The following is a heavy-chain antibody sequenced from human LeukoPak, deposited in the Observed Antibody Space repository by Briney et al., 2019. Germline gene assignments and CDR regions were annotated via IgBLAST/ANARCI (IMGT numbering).Heavy chain of an antibody. CDR1: GFTFSSYS. Sequence: GGSLRLSCAASGFTFSSYSMNWVRQAPGKGLEWVSYISSSSSTICYADSVKGRFTISRDNAKNSLYLQMNSLRAEDTAVYYCARGVGAQSANYFDYWGQGTLVTVSS. D-gene: IGHD1-26*01. V-gene: IGHV3-48*01. CDR3: ARGVGAQSANYFDY. J-gene: IGHJ4*02. CDR2: ISSSSSTI.